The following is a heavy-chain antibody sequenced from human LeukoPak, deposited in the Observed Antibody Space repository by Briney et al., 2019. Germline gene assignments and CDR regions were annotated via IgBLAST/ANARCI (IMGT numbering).Heavy chain of an antibody. CDR3: ARDHSSSWSRTYFDY. D-gene: IGHD6-13*01. J-gene: IGHJ4*02. V-gene: IGHV4-59*01. Sequence: SETLSLTCTVSGGSISSYYWSWLRQPPGKGLEWVGYIYYSGSTNYNPSLKSRVTISVDTSKNQFSLKLSSVTAADTAVYYCARDHSSSWSRTYFDYWGQGTLVTVSS. CDR2: IYYSGST. CDR1: GGSISSYY.